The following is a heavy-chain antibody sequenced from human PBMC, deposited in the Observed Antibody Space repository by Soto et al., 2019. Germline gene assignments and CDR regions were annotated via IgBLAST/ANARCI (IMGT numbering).Heavy chain of an antibody. Sequence: GGSLRLSCVASGFTVSSNYMSWVRQAPGKGLEWVSVIYSGGSTYYADSVKGRFTISRDNSKNTLYLQMNSLRAEDTAVYYCASGEKRYSAAIDAFDIWGQGTMVTVSS. J-gene: IGHJ3*02. CDR3: ASGEKRYSAAIDAFDI. CDR2: IYSGGST. D-gene: IGHD6-13*01. CDR1: GFTVSSNY. V-gene: IGHV3-66*01.